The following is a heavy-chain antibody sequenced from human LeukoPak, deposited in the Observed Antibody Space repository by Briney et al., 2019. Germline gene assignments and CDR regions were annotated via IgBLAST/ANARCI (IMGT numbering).Heavy chain of an antibody. CDR2: MNPNSGYT. Sequence: ASVKVSCKASGYTFTSHDINWVRQATGQGLEWMGWMNPNSGYTGYEQKFQGRVTMTRDTSTSTAYMELSSLRSEDTAVYYCARGGSSYNDEHEEFDYWGQGTVVTVAS. V-gene: IGHV1-8*01. CDR3: ARGGSSYNDEHEEFDY. J-gene: IGHJ4*02. CDR1: GYTFTSHD. D-gene: IGHD2-15*01.